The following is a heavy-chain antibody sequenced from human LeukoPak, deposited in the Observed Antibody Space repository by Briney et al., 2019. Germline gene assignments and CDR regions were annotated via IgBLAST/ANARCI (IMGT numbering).Heavy chain of an antibody. V-gene: IGHV3-7*01. J-gene: IGHJ3*02. CDR2: IKQDGSEK. Sequence: GGSLRLSCAASGFTFSSYWMSWVRQAPGKGLEWVANIKQDGSEKYYVDSVKGRFTISRDNAKNSLYLQMNSLRAEDTAVYYCATHNYDFWSGQRSGAFDIWGQGTMVTVSS. D-gene: IGHD3-3*01. CDR3: ATHNYDFWSGQRSGAFDI. CDR1: GFTFSSYW.